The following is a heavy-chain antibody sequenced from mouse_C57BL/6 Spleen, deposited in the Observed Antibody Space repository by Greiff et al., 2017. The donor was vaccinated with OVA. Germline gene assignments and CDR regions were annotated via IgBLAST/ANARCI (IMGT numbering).Heavy chain of an antibody. CDR2: INPSNGGT. CDR1: GYTFTSYW. Sequence: QVQLQQPGTELVKPGASVKLSCKASGYTFTSYWMHWVKQRPGQGLEWIGNINPSNGGTNYNEKFKSKATLTVDKSSSTAYMQLSSLTSEDSAVYDCAREEILRWYFDVWGTGTTVTVSS. CDR3: AREEILRWYFDV. D-gene: IGHD1-1*01. V-gene: IGHV1-53*01. J-gene: IGHJ1*03.